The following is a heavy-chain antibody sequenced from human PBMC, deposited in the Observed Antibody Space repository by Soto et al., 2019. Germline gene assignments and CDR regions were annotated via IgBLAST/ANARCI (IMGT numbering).Heavy chain of an antibody. Sequence: SGPTLVNPTQTLTLTCTFSGFSLSTSGVGVGWIRQPPGKALEWLALIYWDDDKRYSPSLKSRLTITKDTSKNQVVLTMTNMDPVDTATYYCALIEVDYPPEEYFQRWGQGTLVTVSS. CDR3: ALIEVDYPPEEYFQR. CDR2: IYWDDDK. J-gene: IGHJ1*01. V-gene: IGHV2-5*02. D-gene: IGHD3-22*01. CDR1: GFSLSTSGVG.